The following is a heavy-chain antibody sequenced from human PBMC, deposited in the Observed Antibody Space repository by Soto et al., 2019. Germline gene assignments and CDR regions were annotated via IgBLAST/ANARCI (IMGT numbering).Heavy chain of an antibody. D-gene: IGHD3-22*01. J-gene: IGHJ3*02. Sequence: PGGSLRLSCAASGFTFSSYSMNWVRQAPGKGLEWVSYISSSSSTIYYADSVKGRFTISRDNAKNSLYLQMNSLRDEDTAVYYCAREPPKWLLLGPGAFDIWGQGTMVTVSS. V-gene: IGHV3-48*02. CDR1: GFTFSSYS. CDR2: ISSSSSTI. CDR3: AREPPKWLLLGPGAFDI.